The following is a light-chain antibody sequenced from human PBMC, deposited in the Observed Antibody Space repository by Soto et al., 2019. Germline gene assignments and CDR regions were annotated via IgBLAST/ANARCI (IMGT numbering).Light chain of an antibody. CDR1: QSVSTN. CDR3: QQYDKWPRT. CDR2: FAS. J-gene: IGKJ1*01. V-gene: IGKV3-15*01. Sequence: EVVMRQSPATLSVSPGERAALSCRASQSVSTNLAWYQQKPGQPPRLLIYFASTRATAVPARFTAGGSGTEFTLTISSLQSDDLAVYYCQQYDKWPRTFGQGTKVDIK.